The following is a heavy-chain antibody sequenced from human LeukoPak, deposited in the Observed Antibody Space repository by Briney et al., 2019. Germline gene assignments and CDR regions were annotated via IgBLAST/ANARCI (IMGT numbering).Heavy chain of an antibody. Sequence: SETLSLTCTVSGGSISSGSYYWSWIRQPAGKGLEWIGRIYSSGSTNYNPPLKSRVTISVATSLATSKNQFSLKLSSVTAADTAVYYCAGNSNSVTLDAFDIWGQGTMVTVSS. CDR1: GGSISSGSYY. V-gene: IGHV4-61*02. CDR3: AGNSNSVTLDAFDI. D-gene: IGHD4-23*01. J-gene: IGHJ3*02. CDR2: IYSSGST.